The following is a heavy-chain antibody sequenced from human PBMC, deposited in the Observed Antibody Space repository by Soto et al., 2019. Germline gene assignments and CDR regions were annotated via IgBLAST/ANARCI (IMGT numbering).Heavy chain of an antibody. Sequence: ASVKVSCKASGYTFITYGVSWVGQAPGQGLDWLGWISTYNGNTRYAERLQGRVTMTTDTTTNTAYMELRNLRSDDTAVYYCARGPTDYYDNSANYFLDYWGQGTLVTVSS. CDR3: ARGPTDYYDNSANYFLDY. D-gene: IGHD3-22*01. V-gene: IGHV1-18*01. J-gene: IGHJ4*02. CDR1: GYTFITYG. CDR2: ISTYNGNT.